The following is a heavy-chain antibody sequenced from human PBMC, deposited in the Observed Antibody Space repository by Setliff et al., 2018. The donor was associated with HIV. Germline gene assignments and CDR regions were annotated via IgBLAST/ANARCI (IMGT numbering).Heavy chain of an antibody. CDR1: GGSISGSYYY. V-gene: IGHV4-39*01. Sequence: PSETLSLTCTVSGGSISGSYYYWGWIRQPPGKGLEWIGSIYYSGSTYYNPSLKSRVTISVDTSKNQFYLRLSSVTAADTAVYYCTRRFEKWLAFDYWGQGILVTVSS. CDR3: TRRFEKWLAFDY. D-gene: IGHD6-19*01. J-gene: IGHJ4*02. CDR2: IYYSGST.